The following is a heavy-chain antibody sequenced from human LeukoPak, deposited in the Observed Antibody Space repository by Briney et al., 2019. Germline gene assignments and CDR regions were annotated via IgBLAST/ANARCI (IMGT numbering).Heavy chain of an antibody. J-gene: IGHJ4*02. CDR2: IYYSGST. V-gene: IGHV4-31*03. CDR3: AREGCSTTTCYFDY. D-gene: IGHD2-2*01. CDR1: GVSISSGGSY. Sequence: SETLSLTCTVSGVSISSGGSYWSWIRQHPGKGLEWIGYIYYSGSTYYNPSLKSRLTISVDTSKNQFSLKLSSVTAAGTAVYYCAREGCSTTTCYFDYWGQGTLVTVSS.